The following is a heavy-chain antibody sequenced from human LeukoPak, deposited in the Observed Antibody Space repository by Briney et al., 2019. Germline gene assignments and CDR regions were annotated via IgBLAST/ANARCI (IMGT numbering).Heavy chain of an antibody. D-gene: IGHD2-2*02. CDR2: IRYDGSNK. CDR3: AKDWGNIVVVPAAIGDYYYMDV. J-gene: IGHJ6*03. V-gene: IGHV3-30*02. CDR1: GFTFSSYG. Sequence: PGGSLRLSCAASGFTFSSYGMHWGRQAPGKGLEGVAFIRYDGSNKYYADSVKGRFTISRDNSKNTLYLQMNSLRAEDTAVYYCAKDWGNIVVVPAAIGDYYYMDVWGKGTTVTVSS.